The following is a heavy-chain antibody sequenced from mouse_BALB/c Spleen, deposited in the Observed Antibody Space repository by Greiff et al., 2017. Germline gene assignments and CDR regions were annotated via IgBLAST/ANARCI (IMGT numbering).Heavy chain of an antibody. Sequence: EVHLVESGGGLVKPGGSLKLSCAASGFTFSDYYMYWVRQTPEKRLEWVATISDGGSYTYYPDSVKGRFTISRDNAKNNLYLQMSSLKSEDTAMYYCARDSYDYGDYWGQGTTLTVSS. J-gene: IGHJ2*01. CDR1: GFTFSDYY. D-gene: IGHD2-4*01. CDR3: ARDSYDYGDY. V-gene: IGHV5-4*02. CDR2: ISDGGSYT.